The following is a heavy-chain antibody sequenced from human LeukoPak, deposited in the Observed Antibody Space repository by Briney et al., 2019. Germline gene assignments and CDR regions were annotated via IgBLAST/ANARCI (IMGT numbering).Heavy chain of an antibody. D-gene: IGHD6-19*01. CDR3: ARTPRLVRLWWFDP. V-gene: IGHV3-23*01. CDR2: ISGSGGST. J-gene: IGHJ5*02. Sequence: PGGSLRLSCAASGFTFSSYAMSWVRQAPGKGLEWVSAISGSGGSTYYADSVKGRFTISRDNSKNTLYLQMNSLRAEDTAVYYCARTPRLVRLWWFDPWGQGALVTVS. CDR1: GFTFSSYA.